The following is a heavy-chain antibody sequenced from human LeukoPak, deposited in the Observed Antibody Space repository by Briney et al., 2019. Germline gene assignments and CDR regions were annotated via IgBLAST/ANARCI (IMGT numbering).Heavy chain of an antibody. Sequence: GGSLRLSCAASGFSISSYWMHWVCQAPGKGLVWVSRINSDGNTINYADSVKGRFTISRDNAKNSLYLQMNSLRAEDTAVYYCAREGGYAVAGTYDYWGQGTLVTVSS. J-gene: IGHJ4*02. CDR3: AREGGYAVAGTYDY. D-gene: IGHD6-19*01. V-gene: IGHV3-74*01. CDR2: INSDGNTI. CDR1: GFSISSYW.